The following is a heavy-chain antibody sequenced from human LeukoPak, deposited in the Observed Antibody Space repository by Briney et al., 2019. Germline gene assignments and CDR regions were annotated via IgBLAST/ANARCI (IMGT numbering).Heavy chain of an antibody. J-gene: IGHJ4*02. CDR2: FHPEDGET. CDR1: GYTLTELC. V-gene: IGHV1-24*01. D-gene: IGHD3-22*01. Sequence: ASVTVSCKVSGYTLTELCMHWVRQAPGKGLEWMGGFHPEDGETIYAQKLQGRVTMTEDTSTDTAYMELSSLRSEDTAVYYCTTLGYDSTGYAVSGSFDYWGQGTLVTVSS. CDR3: TTLGYDSTGYAVSGSFDY.